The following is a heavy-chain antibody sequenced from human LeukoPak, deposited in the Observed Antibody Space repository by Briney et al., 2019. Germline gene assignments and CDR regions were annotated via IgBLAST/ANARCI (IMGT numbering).Heavy chain of an antibody. V-gene: IGHV3-48*01. CDR2: ISSSSSTI. D-gene: IGHD2-2*01. CDR3: ARVVPAAMDYYYYYYMDV. CDR1: GFTFSSYS. Sequence: GGSLRLSCAASGFTFSSYSMNWVRQAPGKGLEWVSYISSSSSTIYYADSAKGRFTISRDNAKNSLYLQMNSLRAEDTAVYYCARVVPAAMDYYYYYYMDVWGKGTTVTVSS. J-gene: IGHJ6*03.